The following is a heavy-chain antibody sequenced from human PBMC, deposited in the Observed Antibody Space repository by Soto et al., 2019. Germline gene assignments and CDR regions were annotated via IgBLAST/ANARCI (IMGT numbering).Heavy chain of an antibody. Sequence: ASVKVSCKASGYTFTSYAIHWVRQAPGQRLEWMGWINAGNGNTKYSQKFQGRVTITRDTSASTAYMELSSLRSEDTAVYYCARVESSSWYYAYWGQGTLVTVSS. CDR1: GYTFTSYA. CDR2: INAGNGNT. CDR3: ARVESSSWYYAY. J-gene: IGHJ4*02. D-gene: IGHD6-13*01. V-gene: IGHV1-3*01.